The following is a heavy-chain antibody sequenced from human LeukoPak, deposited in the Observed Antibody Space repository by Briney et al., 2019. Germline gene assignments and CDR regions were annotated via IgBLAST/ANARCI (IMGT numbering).Heavy chain of an antibody. CDR2: ISSSGSTI. J-gene: IGHJ4*02. D-gene: IGHD3-10*01. CDR3: ARDPFEHYYGSGSYHPLDY. Sequence: GGSLRLSCAASGFTFSDYYMSWIRQAPGKGLEWVSYISSSGSTIYYADSVKGRFTISRDNAENSLYLQMNSLRAEDTAVYYCARDPFEHYYGSGSYHPLDYWGQGTLVTVSS. V-gene: IGHV3-11*04. CDR1: GFTFSDYY.